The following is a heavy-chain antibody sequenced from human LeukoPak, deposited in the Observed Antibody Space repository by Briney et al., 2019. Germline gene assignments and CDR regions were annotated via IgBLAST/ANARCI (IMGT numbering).Heavy chain of an antibody. D-gene: IGHD6-19*01. Sequence: GGSLRLSCAASGFIVSSNYMSWVRQAPGKGLEWVSVIYSGGTTYYADSVKGRFTISRDNSKNTLYLQMNSLRAEDTAVYYCARYHSGWYYSDYCGQGTLVTVSS. J-gene: IGHJ4*02. V-gene: IGHV3-53*01. CDR3: ARYHSGWYYSDY. CDR1: GFIVSSNY. CDR2: IYSGGTT.